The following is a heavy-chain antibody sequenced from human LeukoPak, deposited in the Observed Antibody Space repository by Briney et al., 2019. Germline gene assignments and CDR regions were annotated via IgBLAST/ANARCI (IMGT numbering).Heavy chain of an antibody. V-gene: IGHV3-30*04. Sequence: GGSLRLSCAASGSTFRRNAMHWVRQAPGKGLEWVAVMSFDGSKTYYADSVKGRFTISRDNSKSTLILQMNSLRVEDTALYYCTKRVKYGGTWDHFADWGQGTLVTVS. CDR2: MSFDGSKT. CDR1: GSTFRRNA. CDR3: TKRVKYGGTWDHFAD. D-gene: IGHD1-26*01. J-gene: IGHJ4*02.